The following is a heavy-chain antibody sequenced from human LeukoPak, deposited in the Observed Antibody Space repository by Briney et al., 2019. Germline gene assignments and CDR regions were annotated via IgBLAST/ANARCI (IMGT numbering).Heavy chain of an antibody. V-gene: IGHV1-18*01. Sequence: ASVKVSCKASGYTFTSYGISWVRQAPGQGLEWMGWISAHNGNTNYAQKLQGRVTMTTDTSTSTAYKELRSLRSDDTAVYYCARDRGYSYGYSSFDYWGQGTLVTVSS. D-gene: IGHD5-18*01. J-gene: IGHJ4*02. CDR2: ISAHNGNT. CDR1: GYTFTSYG. CDR3: ARDRGYSYGYSSFDY.